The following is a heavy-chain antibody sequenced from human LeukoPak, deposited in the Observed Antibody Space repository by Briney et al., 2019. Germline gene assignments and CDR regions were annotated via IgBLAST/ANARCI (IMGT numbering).Heavy chain of an antibody. CDR3: ARGGLWSPYYYYGMDV. CDR1: GGSFSGYY. Sequence: SETLSLTCAVYGGSFSGYYWSWIRQPPGKGLEWIGEINHSGSTNYNPSLKSRVTISVDTSKNQFSLKLSSVTAADTAAYYCARGGLWSPYYYYGMDVWGQGTTVTVSS. V-gene: IGHV4-34*01. J-gene: IGHJ6*02. D-gene: IGHD5-18*01. CDR2: INHSGST.